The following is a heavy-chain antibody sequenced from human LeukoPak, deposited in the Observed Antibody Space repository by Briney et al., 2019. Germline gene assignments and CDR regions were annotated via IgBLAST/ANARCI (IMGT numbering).Heavy chain of an antibody. D-gene: IGHD5-24*01. CDR2: IIPIFGTA. CDR3: ASGRDGYNGFDY. V-gene: IGHV1-69*13. J-gene: IGHJ4*02. Sequence: GASVKVSCKASGGTFSSYAISWVRQAPGQGLEWMGGIIPIFGTANYAQKFQGRVTITADESTSTAYMELSSLRSEDTAVHYCASGRDGYNGFDYWGQGTLVTVSS. CDR1: GGTFSSYA.